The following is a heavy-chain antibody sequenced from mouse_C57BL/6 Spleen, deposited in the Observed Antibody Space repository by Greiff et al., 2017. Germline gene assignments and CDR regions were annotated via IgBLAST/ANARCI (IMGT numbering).Heavy chain of an antibody. CDR1: GYTFTSYW. J-gene: IGHJ1*03. Sequence: QVQLQQPGAELVMPGASVKLSCKASGYTFTSYWMHWVKQRPGQGLEWIGEIDPSDSYTNYNQKFKGKSTLTVDKSSSTAYMQLSSLTSEDSAVYDCARRDYGSSLSYWYFDVWGTGTTVTVSS. V-gene: IGHV1-69*01. CDR2: IDPSDSYT. D-gene: IGHD1-1*01. CDR3: ARRDYGSSLSYWYFDV.